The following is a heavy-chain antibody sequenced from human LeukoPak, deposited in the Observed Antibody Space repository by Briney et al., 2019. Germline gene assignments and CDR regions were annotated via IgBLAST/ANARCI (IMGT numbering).Heavy chain of an antibody. Sequence: PGGSLRLSCAASGFIFSSYDMYWVRQAPGKGLEWVAVISNDGNNKQYADSVKGRFTISRDNSKNTLYLQMNSLRADDTAVYHCAKELRGYSYGLRNNWFDPWGQGTLVTVSS. CDR3: AKELRGYSYGLRNNWFDP. CDR2: ISNDGNNK. D-gene: IGHD5-18*01. V-gene: IGHV3-30*18. J-gene: IGHJ5*02. CDR1: GFIFSSYD.